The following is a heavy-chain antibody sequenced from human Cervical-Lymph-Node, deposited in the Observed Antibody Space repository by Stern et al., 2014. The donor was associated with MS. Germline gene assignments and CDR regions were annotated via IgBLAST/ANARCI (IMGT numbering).Heavy chain of an antibody. CDR2: IYYSGST. CDR3: AREGITMVRGMDV. J-gene: IGHJ6*02. V-gene: IGHV4-59*01. D-gene: IGHD3-10*01. Sequence: QVQLQESGPGLVKPSETLSLTCTVSGGSISSYYWSWIRQPPGQGLEWIGYIYYSGSTNYNPSLKSRVTISVDTSKNQFSLKLSSVTAADTAVYYCAREGITMVRGMDVWGQGTTVTVSS. CDR1: GGSISSYY.